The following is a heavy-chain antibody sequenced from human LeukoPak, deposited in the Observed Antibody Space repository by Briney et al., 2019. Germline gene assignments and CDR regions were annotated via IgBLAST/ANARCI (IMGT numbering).Heavy chain of an antibody. Sequence: PGGSLRLSCAASGFTFSRYSMNWVPHAPGKGLEWVSYISCTRSTIYYADSGRGRFTISRDNAKNSLFLQKNSLRDYDTAVYFCARDYIWAYDYWGQGTLVTVSS. CDR2: ISCTRSTI. CDR1: GFTFSRYS. V-gene: IGHV3-48*02. D-gene: IGHD3-10*01. CDR3: ARDYIWAYDY. J-gene: IGHJ4*02.